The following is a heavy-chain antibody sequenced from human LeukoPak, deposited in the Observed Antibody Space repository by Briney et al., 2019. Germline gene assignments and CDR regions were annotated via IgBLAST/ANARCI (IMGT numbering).Heavy chain of an antibody. J-gene: IGHJ4*02. V-gene: IGHV3-33*01. CDR2: IWYDGSNK. CDR1: GFTFSNYG. CDR3: AREGKYSYGPFDY. D-gene: IGHD5-18*01. Sequence: QPGGSLRLSCAASGFTFSNYGMHWVRQAPGKGLEWVAVIWYDGSNKYYADSVKGRFTISRDNSKNTPFLQMNSLRAEDTAVYYCAREGKYSYGPFDYWGQGTLVTVSS.